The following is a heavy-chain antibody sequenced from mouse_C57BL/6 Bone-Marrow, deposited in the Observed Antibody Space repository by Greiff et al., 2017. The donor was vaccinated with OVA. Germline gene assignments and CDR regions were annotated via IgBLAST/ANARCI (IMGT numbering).Heavy chain of an antibody. Sequence: QVQLKQSGAELARPGASVKLSCKASGYTFTSYGISWVKQRTGQGLEWIGEIYPRSGNTYYNEKFKGKATLTADKSSSTAYMELRSLTSEDSAVYFCARDYDGYDPYFDYWGQGTTLTVSS. J-gene: IGHJ2*01. D-gene: IGHD2-3*01. V-gene: IGHV1-81*01. CDR2: IYPRSGNT. CDR1: GYTFTSYG. CDR3: ARDYDGYDPYFDY.